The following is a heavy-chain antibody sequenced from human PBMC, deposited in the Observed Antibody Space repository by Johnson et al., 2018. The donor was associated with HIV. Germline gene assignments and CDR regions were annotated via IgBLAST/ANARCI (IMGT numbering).Heavy chain of an antibody. CDR3: AKGIAARTDAFDI. Sequence: QVQLVESGGGVVQPGRSLRLSCAASGFTFSSYGMHWVRQAPGKGLEWVAVIWYDGSDKYSADSVKGRFTISRDNSKNTLYLQMNSLRAEDTAVYYCAKGIAARTDAFDIWGQGTMVTVSS. J-gene: IGHJ3*02. CDR1: GFTFSSYG. CDR2: IWYDGSDK. V-gene: IGHV3-33*06. D-gene: IGHD6-6*01.